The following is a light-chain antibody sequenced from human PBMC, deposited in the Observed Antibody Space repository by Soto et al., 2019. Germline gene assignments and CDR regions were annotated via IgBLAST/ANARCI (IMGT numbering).Light chain of an antibody. CDR3: RQAVQASFT. CDR1: QSLLHRNGNNY. Sequence: DIVMTQSPLSLSVTPGEAASISCRCSQSLLHRNGNNYLDWYLQKPGQSPQLLISLASNRASGVPDRFSGRGAGRDFILDISRVEAEDVGVYYCRQAVQASFTFGGGTKVDL. J-gene: IGKJ3*01. CDR2: LAS. V-gene: IGKV2-28*01.